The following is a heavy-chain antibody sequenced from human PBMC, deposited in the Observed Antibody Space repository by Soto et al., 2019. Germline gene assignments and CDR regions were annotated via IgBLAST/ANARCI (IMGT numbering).Heavy chain of an antibody. CDR3: ARGRSYDFWPRLRTPVGD. D-gene: IGHD3-3*01. Sequence: ASVKVSGKASGYTFTSYDINWVRQATGQGLEWMGWMNPNSGNTGYAQKFQGRVTMTRNTSISTAYMELSSLRSEDTAVYYCARGRSYDFWPRLRTPVGDWGQGSGVTFSS. CDR1: GYTFTSYD. V-gene: IGHV1-8*01. CDR2: MNPNSGNT. J-gene: IGHJ4*02.